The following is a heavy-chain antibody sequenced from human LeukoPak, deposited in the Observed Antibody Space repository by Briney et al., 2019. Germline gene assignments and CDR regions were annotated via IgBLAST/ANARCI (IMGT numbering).Heavy chain of an antibody. CDR3: GGSRSFF. Sequence: PGGSLRLSCAASGFTFSSFGMNWVRQAPGKGLEWVSAISGSGNRTFYADSVKGRSAISRDNSKNTVYLQMNSLRAEDTAVYFCGGSRSFFWGQGTLVTVSS. V-gene: IGHV3-23*01. CDR2: ISGSGNRT. CDR1: GFTFSSFG. D-gene: IGHD6-6*01. J-gene: IGHJ4*02.